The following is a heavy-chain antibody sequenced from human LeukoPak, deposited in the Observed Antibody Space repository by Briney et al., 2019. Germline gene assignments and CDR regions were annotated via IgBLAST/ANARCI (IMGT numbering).Heavy chain of an antibody. Sequence: GGSLRLSCAASGFTFSSYSMNWVRQAPGKGLEWVSSISSSSSYIYYADSVKGRSTISRDNAKNSLYLQMNSLRAEDTAVYYCARGPDYYDSSGYPGGMDVWAKGPRSPSP. CDR3: ARGPDYYDSSGYPGGMDV. D-gene: IGHD3-22*01. CDR1: GFTFSSYS. J-gene: IGHJ6*02. V-gene: IGHV3-21*01. CDR2: ISSSSSYI.